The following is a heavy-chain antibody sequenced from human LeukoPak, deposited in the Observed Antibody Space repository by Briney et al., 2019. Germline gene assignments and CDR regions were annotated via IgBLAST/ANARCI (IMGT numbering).Heavy chain of an antibody. V-gene: IGHV4-4*07. CDR2: ISDTGTS. D-gene: IGHD2-2*01. CDR3: ARLAVPADKGAFDI. J-gene: IGHJ3*02. CDR1: GASMSSYY. Sequence: SETLSLTCTVSGASMSSYYWSWIRQPAGQGLEWVGRISDTGTSHYNPSLKGRVTMSLDTSNNHFSLKLSSVTAADTAVYYCARLAVPADKGAFDIWAHGTLVTVFS.